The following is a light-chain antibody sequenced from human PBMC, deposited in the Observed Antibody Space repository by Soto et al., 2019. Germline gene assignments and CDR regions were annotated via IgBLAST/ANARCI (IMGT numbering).Light chain of an antibody. CDR2: EVS. Sequence: QLVLTQPASVSGSPGQSITISCTGTSSDVGGYNYVSWYQQHPGKAPKLMIYEVSNRPSGVSNRFSGSKSGNTASLTISGLQAEDEADYYCSSYTSRSHVVFGGGTKLTVL. J-gene: IGLJ2*01. V-gene: IGLV2-14*01. CDR3: SSYTSRSHVV. CDR1: SSDVGGYNY.